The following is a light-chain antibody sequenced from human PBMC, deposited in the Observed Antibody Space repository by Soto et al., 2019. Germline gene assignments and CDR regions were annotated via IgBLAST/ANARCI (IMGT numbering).Light chain of an antibody. CDR3: CSSVGGPIWV. J-gene: IGLJ3*02. CDR2: EVN. CDR1: NSDVGGYDR. Sequence: QSALTQPASVSGSPGQSITISCTGTNSDVGGYDRVSWYQQHPDKAPTLVIYEVNKRPSGFSNRFSGFKSGKTASLTISGLQAEDEADYYCCSSVGGPIWVFGGGTQLTFL. V-gene: IGLV2-23*02.